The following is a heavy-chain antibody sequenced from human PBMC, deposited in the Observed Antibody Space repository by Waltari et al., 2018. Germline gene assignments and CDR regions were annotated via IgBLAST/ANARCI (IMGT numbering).Heavy chain of an antibody. D-gene: IGHD6-6*01. V-gene: IGHV4-31*03. CDR2: IYYSGRT. Sequence: QVQLQESGPGLVKPSQTLSLTCTVSVGSISSVGYYWSWIRQHPGKGLEWIGSIYYSGRTSYNPSLTSRVSISVDTSKNQFSLKLTSVTAADTAMFYCARCITARTLGYWFDPWGQGTLVTVSS. CDR1: VGSISSVGYY. J-gene: IGHJ5*02. CDR3: ARCITARTLGYWFDP.